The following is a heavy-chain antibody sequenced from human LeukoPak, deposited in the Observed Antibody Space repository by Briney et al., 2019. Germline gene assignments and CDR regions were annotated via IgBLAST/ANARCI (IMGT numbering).Heavy chain of an antibody. CDR1: GVSISSGSYY. CDR3: ARDQHPYHFSTKGFDP. J-gene: IGHJ5*02. V-gene: IGHV4-61*02. Sequence: PSQTLSLTCTVSGVSISSGSYYWSWIRQPAGKGLEWIGRVYTRGTTSYNPSLKSRVTISVDTSKNQFSLRLSSVTAADTAVYYCARDQHPYHFSTKGFDPWGQGTLVTVSS. CDR2: VYTRGTT. D-gene: IGHD3-3*01.